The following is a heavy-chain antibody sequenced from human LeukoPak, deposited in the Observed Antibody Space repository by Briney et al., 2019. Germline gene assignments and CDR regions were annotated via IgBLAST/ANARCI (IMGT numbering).Heavy chain of an antibody. J-gene: IGHJ6*02. D-gene: IGHD2/OR15-2a*01. V-gene: IGHV5-51*01. CDR2: IYPGDSDT. Sequence: GESLQISCKGTGYSFTSYWIGWVRQLPGESLEWMGIIYPGDSDTRYSPSFQGQVTISADKSISTAYLQWSSLKASDTAMYYCARLSMPGGYYYGMDVWGQGTTVTVSS. CDR3: ARLSMPGGYYYGMDV. CDR1: GYSFTSYW.